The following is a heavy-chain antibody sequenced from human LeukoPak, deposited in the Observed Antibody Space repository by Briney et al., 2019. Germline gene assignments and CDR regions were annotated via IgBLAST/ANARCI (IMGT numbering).Heavy chain of an antibody. CDR2: INPNSGGT. CDR1: GYTFTGYY. D-gene: IGHD3-16*01. CDR3: ARGLWGAYYFDY. Sequence: ASVKVSCKASGYTFTGYYMHWVRQAPGQGLEWMGWINPNSGGTNYAQKFQGRVTMTRGTSISTAYMEVSRLRSDDTAVYYCARGLWGAYYFDYWGQGTLVSVSS. J-gene: IGHJ4*02. V-gene: IGHV1-2*02.